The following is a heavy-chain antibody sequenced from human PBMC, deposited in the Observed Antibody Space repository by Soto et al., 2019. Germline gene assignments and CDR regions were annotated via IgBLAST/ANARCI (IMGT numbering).Heavy chain of an antibody. D-gene: IGHD4-4*01. J-gene: IGHJ6*02. V-gene: IGHV1-3*01. CDR1: GYTFTSYA. Sequence: PGLQVKVSCKASGYTFTSYAMHWVRQAPGQRLEWMGWINAGNGNTKYSQKFQGRVTITRDTSASTAYMELSSLRSEDTAVYYCASSYSNYALIDYYYYGMDVWGQGTTVTVSS. CDR2: INAGNGNT. CDR3: ASSYSNYALIDYYYYGMDV.